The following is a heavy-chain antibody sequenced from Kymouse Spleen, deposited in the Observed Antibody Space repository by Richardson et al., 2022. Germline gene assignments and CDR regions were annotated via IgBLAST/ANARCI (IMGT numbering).Heavy chain of an antibody. CDR1: GFTFSSYS. D-gene: IGHD3-9*01. CDR2: ISSSSSYI. Sequence: EVQLVESGGGLVKPGGSLRLSCAASGFTFSSYSMNWVRQAPGKGLEWVSSISSSSSYIYYADSVKGRFTISRDNAKNSLYLQMNSLRAEDTAVYYCAREDDILTGYSLYYYYYGMDVWGQGTTVTVSS. V-gene: IGHV3-21*03. CDR3: AREDDILTGYSLYYYYYGMDV. J-gene: IGHJ6*02.